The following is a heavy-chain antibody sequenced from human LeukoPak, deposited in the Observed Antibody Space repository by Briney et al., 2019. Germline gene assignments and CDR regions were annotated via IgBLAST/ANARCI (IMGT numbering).Heavy chain of an antibody. V-gene: IGHV4-34*01. Sequence: KPSETLSLTCAVYGGSFSGFYWSWIRQPPGKGLEWIGEINHSGSINYNPSLKSRVTISVDTSKNQFSLKLSSVTAADMAVYYCASKYYDFWSGYYYFDYWGQGTLVTVSS. CDR1: GGSFSGFY. CDR3: ASKYYDFWSGYYYFDY. D-gene: IGHD3-3*01. J-gene: IGHJ4*02. CDR2: INHSGSI.